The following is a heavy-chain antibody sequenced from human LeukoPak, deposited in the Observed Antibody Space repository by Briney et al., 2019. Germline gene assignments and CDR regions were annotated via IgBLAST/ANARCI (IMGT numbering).Heavy chain of an antibody. CDR1: GYTFTGYY. CDR3: ARGLYSYGQYYFDY. J-gene: IGHJ4*02. CDR2: INPNSGGT. Sequence: GASVKVSCEASGYTFTGYYMHWVRQAPGQGLEWMGWINPNSGGTNYAQKFQGRVTMTRDTSISTAYMELSRLRSDDTAVYYCARGLYSYGQYYFDYWGQGTLVTVSS. D-gene: IGHD5-18*01. V-gene: IGHV1-2*02.